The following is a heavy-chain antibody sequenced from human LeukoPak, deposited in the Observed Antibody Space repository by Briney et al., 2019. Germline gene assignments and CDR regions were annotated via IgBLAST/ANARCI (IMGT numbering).Heavy chain of an antibody. CDR3: ARYRYCSGGNCYGPDY. CDR1: GHSFTRYY. V-gene: IGHV5-51*01. J-gene: IGHJ4*02. CDR2: IYPGDSDT. Sequence: LGESLKISCKGSGHSFTRYYIGWVRQMPGKGLEWMGIIYPGDSDTRYSPSFQGQVTISADKSISTAYLQWSSLKASDTAMYYCARYRYCSGGNCYGPDYWGQGTLVTVSS. D-gene: IGHD2-15*01.